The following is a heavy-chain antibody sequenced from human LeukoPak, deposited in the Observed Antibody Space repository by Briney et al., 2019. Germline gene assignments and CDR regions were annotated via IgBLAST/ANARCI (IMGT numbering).Heavy chain of an antibody. CDR1: GGSISSGSSY. CDR3: ARVYDFWSGHHGAYFDY. D-gene: IGHD3-3*01. CDR2: IYTSGST. V-gene: IGHV4-61*02. J-gene: IGHJ4*02. Sequence: SETLSLTCTVSGGSISSGSSYWSWIRQPAGKGLEWIGRIYTSGSTNYNPSLKSRVTISVDTSKNHFSLLLRSVTATDTALYYCARVYDFWSGHHGAYFDYWGQGTLVSVSS.